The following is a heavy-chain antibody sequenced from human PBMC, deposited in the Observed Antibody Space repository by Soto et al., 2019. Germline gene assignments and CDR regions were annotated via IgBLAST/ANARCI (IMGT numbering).Heavy chain of an antibody. Sequence: SLRLSCAASGLTVSNAYMAWVRRAPGMGLEWVSVIYDNGTTYYADSVKGRFTISRDTSTNTLSLQMDSLRAEDTAVYYCVRPLPSGRNYGLDVWGQGTTVTVSS. J-gene: IGHJ6*02. CDR1: GLTVSNAY. CDR2: IYDNGTT. CDR3: VRPLPSGRNYGLDV. D-gene: IGHD3-10*01. V-gene: IGHV3-53*01.